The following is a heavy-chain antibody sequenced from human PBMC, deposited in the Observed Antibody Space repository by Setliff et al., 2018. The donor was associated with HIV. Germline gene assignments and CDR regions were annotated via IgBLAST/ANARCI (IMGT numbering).Heavy chain of an antibody. CDR2: IKPSETT. D-gene: IGHD3-10*01. V-gene: IGHV4-34*01. Sequence: SETLSLTCAVYGETFNNFYWSWIRRAPGKGLEWIGEIKPSETTNNNPSLKSRVTMSVDTSKKQFSLKLSSVTAADTAVYYCARGGGITWRSYSFDYWGQGSLVTSPQ. J-gene: IGHJ4*02. CDR1: GETFNNFY. CDR3: ARGGGITWRSYSFDY.